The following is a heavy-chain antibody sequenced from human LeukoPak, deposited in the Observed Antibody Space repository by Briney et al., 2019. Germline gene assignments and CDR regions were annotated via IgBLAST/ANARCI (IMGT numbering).Heavy chain of an antibody. V-gene: IGHV3-66*01. D-gene: IGHD6-19*01. CDR3: ASRGSSAWYQGGFDY. Sequence: PGGSLRLSCAVSGFTVSRNYMNWVRQAPGKGLEWVSVIYSGGSTYYADSVKGRFTISRDNSKNTLYLQMNSLRAEDTAVYYCASRGSSAWYQGGFDYWGQGTLVTVSS. J-gene: IGHJ4*02. CDR2: IYSGGST. CDR1: GFTVSRNY.